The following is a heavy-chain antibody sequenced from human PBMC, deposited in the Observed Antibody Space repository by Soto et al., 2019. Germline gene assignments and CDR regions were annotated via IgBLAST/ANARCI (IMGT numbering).Heavy chain of an antibody. D-gene: IGHD3-16*02. CDR1: GFTVSSNY. CDR2: IYSGGST. J-gene: IGHJ4*02. CDR3: AGGVVSRPYYFDY. V-gene: IGHV3-53*01. Sequence: GGSLRLSCAASGFTVSSNYMSWVRQAPGKGLEWVSVIYSGGSTYYADSVKGRFTISRDNSKNTLYLQMNSLRAEDTAVYYCAGGVVSRPYYFDYWGQGTLVTVSS.